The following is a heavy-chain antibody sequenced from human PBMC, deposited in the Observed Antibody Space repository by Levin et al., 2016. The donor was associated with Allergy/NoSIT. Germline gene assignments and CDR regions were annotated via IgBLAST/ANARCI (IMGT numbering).Heavy chain of an antibody. CDR3: ARVKGGGYLDWYFDL. CDR1: GGSISSYY. D-gene: IGHD5-12*01. J-gene: IGHJ2*01. Sequence: SETLSLTCTVSGGSISSYYWSWIRQPPGKGLEWIGYIYYSGSTNYNPSLKSRVTISVDTSKNQFSLKLSSVTAADTAVYYCARVKGGGYLDWYFDLWGRGTLVTVSS. CDR2: IYYSGST. V-gene: IGHV4-59*01.